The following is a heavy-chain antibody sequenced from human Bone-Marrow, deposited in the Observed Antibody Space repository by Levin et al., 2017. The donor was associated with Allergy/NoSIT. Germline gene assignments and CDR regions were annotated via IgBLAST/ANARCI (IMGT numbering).Heavy chain of an antibody. V-gene: IGHV4-39*02. D-gene: IGHD6-6*01. J-gene: IGHJ5*02. CDR1: GSSINDPTHY. Sequence: PSETLSLSCTVSGSSINDPTHYWAWIRQPPGKGLEWLGAIYYTGNPYYAPSLKSRVTISVDTSKNHFSLSLRSVTAADTAVYYCATNSTSSGWFAPWGQGTLVAVSS. CDR2: IYYTGNP. CDR3: ATNSTSSGWFAP.